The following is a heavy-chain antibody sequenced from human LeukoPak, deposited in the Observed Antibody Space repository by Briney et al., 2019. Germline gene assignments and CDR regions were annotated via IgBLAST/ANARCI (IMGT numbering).Heavy chain of an antibody. D-gene: IGHD3-22*01. J-gene: IGHJ4*02. CDR1: GYTFTTYG. V-gene: IGHV1-18*01. Sequence: ASVKVSCKASGYTFTTYGITWVRQAPGQGLEWMGWISTYNGNTNYAQKLQGRVTMTTDTSTSTAYMELGSLRSDDTAVYYCARDADYYDSSGYPGYWGQGTLVTVSS. CDR2: ISTYNGNT. CDR3: ARDADYYDSSGYPGY.